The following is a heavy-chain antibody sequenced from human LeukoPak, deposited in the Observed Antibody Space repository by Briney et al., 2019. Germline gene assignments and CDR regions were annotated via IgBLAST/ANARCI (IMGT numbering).Heavy chain of an antibody. Sequence: ASVKVSCKASGYTFTSYYMHWVRQAPGQGLEWMGIINPSGGSTSYAQKFQGRVTITTDESTSTAYMELSSLRSEDTAVYYCARGGFLEWLSSWFDPWGQGTLVTVSS. J-gene: IGHJ5*02. D-gene: IGHD3-3*01. CDR2: INPSGGST. CDR1: GYTFTSYY. V-gene: IGHV1-46*01. CDR3: ARGGFLEWLSSWFDP.